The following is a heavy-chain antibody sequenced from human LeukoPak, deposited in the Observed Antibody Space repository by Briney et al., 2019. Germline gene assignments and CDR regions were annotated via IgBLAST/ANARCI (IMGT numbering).Heavy chain of an antibody. D-gene: IGHD6-13*01. J-gene: IGHJ4*02. CDR1: GGTFSSYA. CDR2: IIPIFGTA. CDR3: ARDRAAAAPFDY. V-gene: IGHV1-69*13. Sequence: GASVKVSCKASGGTFSSYAISWVRQAPGQGLEWMGGIIPIFGTANYAQKFQGRVTITADESTSTAYMELSSLRSEDTAVHYCARDRAAAAPFDYWGQGTLVTVSS.